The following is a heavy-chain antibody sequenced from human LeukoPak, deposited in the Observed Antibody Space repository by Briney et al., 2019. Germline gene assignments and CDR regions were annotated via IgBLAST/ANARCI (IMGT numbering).Heavy chain of an antibody. CDR2: ISWNSGSI. J-gene: IGHJ4*02. CDR3: AKDISKGPPRMTLGY. V-gene: IGHV3-9*01. CDR1: GFTFDDYA. Sequence: PGRSLRLSCAASGFTFDDYAMPWVRQAPGKGLEWVSGISWNSGSIGYADSVKGRFTISRDNAKNSLYLQMNSLRAEDTALYYCAKDISKGPPRMTLGYWGQGTLVTVSS. D-gene: IGHD3-16*01.